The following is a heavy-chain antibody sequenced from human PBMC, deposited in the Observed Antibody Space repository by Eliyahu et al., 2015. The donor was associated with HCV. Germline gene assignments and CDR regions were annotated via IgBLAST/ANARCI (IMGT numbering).Heavy chain of an antibody. CDR1: GGTFSSYA. CDR3: ASWGGSGSYYNVYYFDY. CDR2: IIPIFGTA. J-gene: IGHJ4*02. Sequence: QVQLVQSGAEVKKPGSSVKVSCKASGGTFSSYAISWVRQAPGQGLEWMGGIIPIFGTANXAQKFQGRVTITADESTSTAYMELSSLRSEDTAVYYCASWGGSGSYYNVYYFDYWGQGTLVTVSS. D-gene: IGHD3-10*01. V-gene: IGHV1-69*01.